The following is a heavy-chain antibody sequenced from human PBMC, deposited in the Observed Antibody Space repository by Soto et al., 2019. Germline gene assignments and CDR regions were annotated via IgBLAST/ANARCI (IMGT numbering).Heavy chain of an antibody. D-gene: IGHD6-13*01. CDR3: ARHKRGSSWYDYYYYYMDV. CDR1: GGTFSSYA. J-gene: IGHJ6*03. V-gene: IGHV1-69*05. Sequence: SVKVSCKASGGTFSSYAISWVRQAPGQGLEWMGGIIPIFGTANYAQKLQGRVTMTTDTSTSTAYMELRSLRSDDTAVYYCARHKRGSSWYDYYYYYMDVWGKGTTVTVSS. CDR2: IIPIFGTA.